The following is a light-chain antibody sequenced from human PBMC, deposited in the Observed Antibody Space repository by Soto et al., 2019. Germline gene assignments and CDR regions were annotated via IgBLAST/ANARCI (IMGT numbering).Light chain of an antibody. CDR3: SSYTSGSTL. CDR2: EVS. Sequence: QSVLTQPASVSGSPGQSITISCTGTSSDVGAYNYVSWFQQYAGKAPKLVIYEVSNRPSGVSSRFSGSKSGNTASLTISGLQAEDEADYYCSSYTSGSTLFGSGTKLTVL. J-gene: IGLJ1*01. CDR1: SSDVGAYNY. V-gene: IGLV2-14*01.